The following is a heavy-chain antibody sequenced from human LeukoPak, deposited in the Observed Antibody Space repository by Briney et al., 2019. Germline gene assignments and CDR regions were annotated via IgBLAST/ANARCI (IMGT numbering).Heavy chain of an antibody. Sequence: PSETLSLTCTVSGGSISSSSYSWGWIRQPPGKGLEWIGSIYYSGSTYYNPSLKSRVTISVGTSKSQFYLKLSSVTAADTAVYYCASHDVVVVVAATRISEYFQHWGQGTLVTVSS. D-gene: IGHD2-15*01. V-gene: IGHV4-39*01. CDR2: IYYSGST. CDR1: GGSISSSSYS. J-gene: IGHJ1*01. CDR3: ASHDVVVVVAATRISEYFQH.